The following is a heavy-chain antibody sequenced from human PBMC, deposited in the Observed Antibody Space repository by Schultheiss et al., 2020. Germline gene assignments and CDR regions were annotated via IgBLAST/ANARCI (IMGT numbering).Heavy chain of an antibody. D-gene: IGHD6-13*01. V-gene: IGHV3-23*01. J-gene: IGHJ6*03. CDR1: AFTFSSYA. CDR2: ISGSGGST. Sequence: GGSLRLSCAASAFTFSSYAMSWVRQAPGKGLEWVSAISGSGGSTYYADSVKGRFTISRDNSKNSLYLQMNSLRAEDTAVYYCASLRYSSSWYPPKYYYYYMDVWGKGTTVTVSS. CDR3: ASLRYSSSWYPPKYYYYYMDV.